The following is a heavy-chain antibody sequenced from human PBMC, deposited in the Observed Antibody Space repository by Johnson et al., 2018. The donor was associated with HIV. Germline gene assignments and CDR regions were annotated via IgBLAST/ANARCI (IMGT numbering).Heavy chain of an antibody. V-gene: IGHV3-30*04. J-gene: IGHJ3*02. D-gene: IGHD2-15*01. CDR2: ISADGRNK. CDR1: GFIFSDYV. CDR3: ARDPGVVEAPRSRVDAFDI. Sequence: QVQLVESGGGVVQPGRSLRLSCAASGFIFSDYVIHWVRQAPGKGLEWVSVISADGRNKYSADSVKGRFTISRDNSKNTLYLQMNSLRAEDTAVYYCARDPGVVEAPRSRVDAFDIWGQGTMVTVSS.